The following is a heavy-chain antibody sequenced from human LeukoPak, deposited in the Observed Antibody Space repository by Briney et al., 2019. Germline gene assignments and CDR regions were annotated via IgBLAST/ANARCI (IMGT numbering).Heavy chain of an antibody. J-gene: IGHJ4*02. V-gene: IGHV4-4*07. Sequence: PSETLSLTCTVSGGSISSYYWSWLRQPAGKGLEWIGRIYTSGSTKYNPSLKSRVTMSVDTSKNQFSLKLSSVTAADTAVYYCARSLYSSSWSSFDYWGQGTLVTVSS. CDR2: IYTSGST. CDR3: ARSLYSSSWSSFDY. D-gene: IGHD6-13*01. CDR1: GGSISSYY.